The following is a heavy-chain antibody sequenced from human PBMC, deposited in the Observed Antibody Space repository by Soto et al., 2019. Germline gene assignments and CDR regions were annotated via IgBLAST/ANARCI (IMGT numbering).Heavy chain of an antibody. Sequence: PGGSLRLSCAASGFTFSGSAMHWVRQASGKGLEWVGRIRSKANSYATAYAASVKGRFTISRDDSKNKAYLQMNSLKTEDTAVYYCTRHNSNYDILTGYYTSEYFQHWGQGTLVTVSS. CDR1: GFTFSGSA. J-gene: IGHJ1*01. D-gene: IGHD3-9*01. V-gene: IGHV3-73*01. CDR3: TRHNSNYDILTGYYTSEYFQH. CDR2: IRSKANSYAT.